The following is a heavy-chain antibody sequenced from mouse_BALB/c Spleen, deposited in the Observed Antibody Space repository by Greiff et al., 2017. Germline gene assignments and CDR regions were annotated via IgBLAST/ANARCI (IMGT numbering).Heavy chain of an antibody. V-gene: IGHV2-2*02. J-gene: IGHJ4*01. CDR2: IWSGGST. Sequence: QAQLQQSGPGLVQPSQSLSITCTVSGFSLTSYGVHWVRQSPGKGLEWLGVIWSGGSTDYNAAFISRLSISKDNSKSQVFFKMNSLQANDTAIYYCARKGELDYYYAMDYWGQGTSVTVSS. CDR3: ARKGELDYYYAMDY. CDR1: GFSLTSYG. D-gene: IGHD2-4*01.